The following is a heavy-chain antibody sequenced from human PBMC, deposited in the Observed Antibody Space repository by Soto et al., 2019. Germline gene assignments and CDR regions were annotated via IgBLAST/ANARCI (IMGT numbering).Heavy chain of an antibody. V-gene: IGHV3-23*01. D-gene: IGHD2-2*01. CDR2: ISGSGRST. CDR3: AKNPAYQLLSYYMDV. Sequence: GGAVRLSCAASGFTFSSYARRWVRQAPGKGLEWVSTISGSGRSTYYADSVKGRFTVSSDSSRDTLYLQMNSLRAEDTAVYYCAKNPAYQLLSYYMDVWGKGTTVTVSS. J-gene: IGHJ6*03. CDR1: GFTFSSYA.